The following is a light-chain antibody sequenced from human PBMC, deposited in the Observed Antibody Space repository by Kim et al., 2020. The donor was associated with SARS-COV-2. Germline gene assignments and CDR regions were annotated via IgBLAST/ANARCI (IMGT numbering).Light chain of an antibody. J-gene: IGLJ1*01. CDR2: EVS. CDR1: SSDVGNYNR. V-gene: IGLV2-18*02. CDR3: STHTSSNMVV. Sequence: QSALTQPPSVSGSPGQSVTISCTGTSSDVGNYNRVSWYQQPPGTAPKLMIYEVSNRPSGVPDRFSGSKSGNTASLTISGLQAEDEADYYCSTHTSSNMVVFGTGTKVTVL.